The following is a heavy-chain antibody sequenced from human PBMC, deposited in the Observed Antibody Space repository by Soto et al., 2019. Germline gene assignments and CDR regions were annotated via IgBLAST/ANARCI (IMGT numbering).Heavy chain of an antibody. Sequence: GSLRLSCASSGFTFSDHYMDWVRQAPGKGPEWVGRIRKKADSYTTEYAASVKGRFTISRDDSKNSLYLEMNSLKTEDTAVYYCSRDRASSSVSDYYGMDVWGQGTTVTVSS. V-gene: IGHV3-72*01. CDR1: GFTFSDHY. CDR3: SRDRASSSVSDYYGMDV. D-gene: IGHD1-26*01. J-gene: IGHJ6*02. CDR2: IRKKADSYTT.